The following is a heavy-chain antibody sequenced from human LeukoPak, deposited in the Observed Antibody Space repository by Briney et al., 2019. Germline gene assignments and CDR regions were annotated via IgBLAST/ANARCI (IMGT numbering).Heavy chain of an antibody. CDR3: AEISAGTVPGDYYYGMDV. CDR2: ISGSGGST. J-gene: IGHJ6*02. CDR1: GFTFSSYA. Sequence: GGSLRLSCAASGFTFSSYAMSWVRQAPGKGLEWVSAISGSGGSTYYADSVKGRFTISRDNSKNTLYLQMNSLRAEDTAVYYCAEISAGTVPGDYYYGMDVWGQGTTVTVSS. D-gene: IGHD1-14*01. V-gene: IGHV3-23*01.